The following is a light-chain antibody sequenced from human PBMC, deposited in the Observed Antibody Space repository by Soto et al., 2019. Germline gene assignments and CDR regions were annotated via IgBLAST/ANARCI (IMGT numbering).Light chain of an antibody. CDR3: QHYGSSPT. CDR2: GAS. Sequence: EIVLTQSPGTLSLSPGERATLSCRASQSVSSSYLTWYQQKPDQAPRLLNYGASSRATGIPDRVSGSGSGTNFTLTTSLLEPEDFAVYYCQHYGSSPTFGGGTKVEIK. J-gene: IGKJ4*01. CDR1: QSVSSSY. V-gene: IGKV3-20*01.